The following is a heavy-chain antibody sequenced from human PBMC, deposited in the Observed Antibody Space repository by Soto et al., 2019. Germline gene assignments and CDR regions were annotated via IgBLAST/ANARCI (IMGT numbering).Heavy chain of an antibody. Sequence: ASVKVSCKASGYTLTSYDINWVRQATGQGLEWMGWMNPNSVNTGYAQKFQGRVTMTRNTSISTAYMELNSLRAEDTAVYYCARDRGAVAAPPAYWGQGTLVTVSS. V-gene: IGHV1-8*01. J-gene: IGHJ4*02. CDR3: ARDRGAVAAPPAY. D-gene: IGHD6-19*01. CDR2: MNPNSVNT. CDR1: GYTLTSYD.